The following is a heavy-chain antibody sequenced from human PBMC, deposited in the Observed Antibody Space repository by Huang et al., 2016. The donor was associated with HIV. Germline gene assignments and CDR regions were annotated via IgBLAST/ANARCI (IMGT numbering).Heavy chain of an antibody. CDR1: TATFNADW. CDR3: ATKASAMDI. V-gene: IGHV3-7*01. Sequence: LVESGGGVVQPGGSRRRSCAGSTATFNADWMSWVRQRPGQGLEWVANIKQDGSEKYYMDSVEGRFNISRDNVKKLLFLEMNNLRVADTAVYYCATKASAMDIWGQGTTVIVSS. CDR2: IKQDGSEK. J-gene: IGHJ6*02. D-gene: IGHD1-7*01.